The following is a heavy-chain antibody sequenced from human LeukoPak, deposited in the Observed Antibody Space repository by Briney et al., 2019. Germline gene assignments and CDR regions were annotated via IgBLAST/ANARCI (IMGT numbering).Heavy chain of an antibody. V-gene: IGHV3-30*04. CDR3: ARGPDYDILADHFDY. J-gene: IGHJ4*02. D-gene: IGHD3-9*01. Sequence: GGSLRLSCAASGFTFSNYALHWVRQAPGKGLEWVAVISYDGSNKFYADSVRGRFTISRDNSKNTLFLQMNSLRPEDTAVYYCARGPDYDILADHFDYWGQGTLVTVSS. CDR2: ISYDGSNK. CDR1: GFTFSNYA.